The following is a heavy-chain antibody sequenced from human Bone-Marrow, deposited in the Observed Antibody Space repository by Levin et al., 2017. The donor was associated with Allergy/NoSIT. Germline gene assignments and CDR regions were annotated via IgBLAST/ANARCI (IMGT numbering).Heavy chain of an antibody. Sequence: GGSLRLSCAASGFTFNSYNMNWVRQAPGKGLEWVSYINSRSGTIRYADAVKGRFTISRDNAENSLYLQMNSLRDEDTAVYYCARDNDGLFDYWGQGTLVTVSS. CDR3: ARDNDGLFDY. D-gene: IGHD1-1*01. J-gene: IGHJ4*02. CDR2: INSRSGTI. V-gene: IGHV3-48*02. CDR1: GFTFNSYN.